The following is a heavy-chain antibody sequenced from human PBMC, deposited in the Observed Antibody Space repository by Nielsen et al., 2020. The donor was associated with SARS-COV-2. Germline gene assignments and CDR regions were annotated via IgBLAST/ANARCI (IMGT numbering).Heavy chain of an antibody. J-gene: IGHJ4*02. CDR3: GRDQGWKGNDY. V-gene: IGHV3-23*01. D-gene: IGHD1-1*01. CDR1: GFTFTSNA. Sequence: GESLKISCIASGFTFTSNAMAWVRQAPGKGLEWVSAISVSGSTTYYTDSVEGRFTISRNNSKNTLYLQMNSLKAEDTAVYYCGRDQGWKGNDYWGQGTLVTVSS. CDR2: ISVSGSTT.